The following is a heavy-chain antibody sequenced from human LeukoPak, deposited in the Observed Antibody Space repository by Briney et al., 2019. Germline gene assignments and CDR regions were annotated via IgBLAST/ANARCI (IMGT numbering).Heavy chain of an antibody. CDR2: ISSRSDYT. V-gene: IGHV3-11*06. D-gene: IGHD3-3*01. Sequence: GGSLRLSCAASGFTFSDYYMSWIRQAPGKGLEWISYISSRSDYTNYADSVKGRFTISRDIAKNTLYLQMNSLRAEDTGVYYCAKDHYWSIDYWGRGTLVTVSS. CDR1: GFTFSDYY. CDR3: AKDHYWSIDY. J-gene: IGHJ4*02.